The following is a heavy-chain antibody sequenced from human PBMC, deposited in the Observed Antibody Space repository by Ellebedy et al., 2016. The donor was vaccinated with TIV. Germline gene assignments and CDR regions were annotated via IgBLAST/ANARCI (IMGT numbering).Heavy chain of an antibody. CDR3: ARDSGHYGPDY. CDR1: GYTFTNYH. J-gene: IGHJ4*02. Sequence: ASVKVSCKASGYTFTNYHMHWVRQAPGQGLEWMGIIKPSAGTITYAQRFQGRVTMTRDTSTSTVYMELGSLRSEDTAVYYCARDSGHYGPDYWGQGTLVTVSS. V-gene: IGHV1-46*01. D-gene: IGHD3-3*01. CDR2: IKPSAGTI.